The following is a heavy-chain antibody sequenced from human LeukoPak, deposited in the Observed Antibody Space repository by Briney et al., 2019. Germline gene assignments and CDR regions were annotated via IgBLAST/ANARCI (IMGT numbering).Heavy chain of an antibody. J-gene: IGHJ4*02. CDR1: GYTFTGYY. Sequence: ASVKVSCKASGYTFTGYYMHWVRQAPGQGLEWMGWINPNSGGTNYAQKFQGRVTMTRDTSISTAYMELSRLRSDDTAMYYCARDPFFVDSGGEPFDYWGQGTLVTVSS. CDR2: INPNSGGT. CDR3: ARDPFFVDSGGEPFDY. V-gene: IGHV1-2*02. D-gene: IGHD2-15*01.